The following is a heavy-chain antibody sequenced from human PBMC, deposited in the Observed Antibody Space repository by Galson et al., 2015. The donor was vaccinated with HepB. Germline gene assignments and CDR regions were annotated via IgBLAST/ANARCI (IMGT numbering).Heavy chain of an antibody. Sequence: SLRLSCAASGFTFSSYWMHWVRQAPGKGLVWVSRINSDGSSTSYADSVKGRFTISRDNAKNTLYLQMNSLRAEDTAVYYCARGDSSSPRGAFDIWGQGTMVTVSS. CDR3: ARGDSSSPRGAFDI. J-gene: IGHJ3*02. CDR2: INSDGSST. D-gene: IGHD6-13*01. CDR1: GFTFSSYW. V-gene: IGHV3-74*01.